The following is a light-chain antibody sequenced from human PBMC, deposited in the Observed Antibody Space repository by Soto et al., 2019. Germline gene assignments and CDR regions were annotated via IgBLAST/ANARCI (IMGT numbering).Light chain of an antibody. J-gene: IGLJ3*02. Sequence: QSALTQPRLVSGSPGQSVTISCTGTSSDVGDYNYVSWYQQHPGKAPKLMIYDVNKRPSGVPDRFSGSKSGNTASLTISGLQAEDEADYYCCSYAGSYTLWVFGGGTKLTVL. CDR1: SSDVGDYNY. CDR3: CSYAGSYTLWV. V-gene: IGLV2-11*01. CDR2: DVN.